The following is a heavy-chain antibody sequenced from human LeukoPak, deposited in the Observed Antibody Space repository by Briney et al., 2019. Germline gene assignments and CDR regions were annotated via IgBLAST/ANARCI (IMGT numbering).Heavy chain of an antibody. J-gene: IGHJ4*02. D-gene: IGHD5-24*01. Sequence: PGGSLRLSCAASGFTCSPGKGLEWVANEKRDGSEKYYVDSVKGRFSTSRDNDKKSLCLQVNSLRAGDTAVYDCTRPPLHRGTSKVHPDWGQGTLVTVSS. CDR1: GFTCS. CDR2: EKRDGSEK. CDR3: TRPPLHRGTSKVHPD. V-gene: IGHV3-7*01.